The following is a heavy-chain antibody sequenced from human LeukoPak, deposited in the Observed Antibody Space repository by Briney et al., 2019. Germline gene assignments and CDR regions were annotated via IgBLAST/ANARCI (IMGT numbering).Heavy chain of an antibody. Sequence: SETLSLTCTVSGGSISGFVWSWIRQPPGEGLDYIGFIYDTGTTNYNPLLKSRVTLSVDTSKNQFSLRLNSVTAADTAVYYCARLAKGEQWLAYYFDYWGQGTLVTVSS. V-gene: IGHV4-59*08. J-gene: IGHJ4*02. D-gene: IGHD6-19*01. CDR1: GGSISGFV. CDR2: IYDTGTT. CDR3: ARLAKGEQWLAYYFDY.